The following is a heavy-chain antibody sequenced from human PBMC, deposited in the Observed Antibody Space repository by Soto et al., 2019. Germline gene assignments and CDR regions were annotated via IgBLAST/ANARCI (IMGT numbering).Heavy chain of an antibody. CDR2: IHYSGST. J-gene: IGHJ6*02. D-gene: IGHD6-19*01. Sequence: PSETLSLTCTDSGGSIRSYYWSRILQPPGKGLEWIGDIHYSGSTNYNPYLKSRVTISVDTSKNQFSLKLSSVTAADTAVDYCARYQWLADYYYYGMDVWAQGTTVTVSS. CDR1: GGSIRSYY. CDR3: ARYQWLADYYYYGMDV. V-gene: IGHV4-59*01.